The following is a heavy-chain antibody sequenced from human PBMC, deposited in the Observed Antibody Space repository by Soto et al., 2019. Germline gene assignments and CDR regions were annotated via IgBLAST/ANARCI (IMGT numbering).Heavy chain of an antibody. V-gene: IGHV4-30-4*01. CDR1: GSSISSGDYY. CDR2: IYYSGST. D-gene: IGHD4-4*01. CDR3: ARERGTVRNNWFDP. Sequence: SETLSLTXTVSGSSISSGDYYWSWIRQPPGKGLEWIGYIYYSGSTYYNPSLKSRVTISVDTSKNQFSLKLSSVTAADTAVYYCARERGTVRNNWFDPWGQGTLVTVSS. J-gene: IGHJ5*02.